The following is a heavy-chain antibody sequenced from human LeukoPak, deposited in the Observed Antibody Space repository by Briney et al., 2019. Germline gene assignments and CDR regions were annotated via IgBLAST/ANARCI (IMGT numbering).Heavy chain of an antibody. CDR2: NYYSGST. D-gene: IGHD3-3*01. CDR1: GGSISSYY. V-gene: IGHV4-59*01. CDR3: ARDRSSYYDFWSGTQADAFDI. Sequence: SETLSLTCTVSGGSISSYYWSWIRQPPGKGLEWMGYNYYSGSTNYNPSLKSQVTITVDTSTNQYPLKLSSVTAADTAVYYCARDRSSYYDFWSGTQADAFDIWGQGTMVTVSS. J-gene: IGHJ3*02.